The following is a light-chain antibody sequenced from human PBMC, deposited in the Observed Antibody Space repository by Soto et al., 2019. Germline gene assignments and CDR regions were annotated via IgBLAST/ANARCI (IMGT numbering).Light chain of an antibody. CDR1: QSISDW. V-gene: IGKV1-5*03. J-gene: IGKJ1*01. CDR3: QQYNSYST. Sequence: DIQMTQSPSTLSASVGDRVTITCRASQSISDWLAWYQQKPGKAPKLMIYKAPSLESGVPSRFSGSGSGTEFALTISSLQPDDFATYYCQQYNSYSTFGQGTKVVIK. CDR2: KAP.